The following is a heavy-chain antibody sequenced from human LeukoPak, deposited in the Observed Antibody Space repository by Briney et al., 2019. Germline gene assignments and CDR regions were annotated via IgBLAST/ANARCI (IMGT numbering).Heavy chain of an antibody. V-gene: IGHV4-4*07. CDR2: IYTSGST. J-gene: IGHJ5*02. D-gene: IGHD6-19*01. CDR3: ARGPISAAGTFDP. Sequence: SETLSLTCTVSGGSISSYYWSWIRQHAGKGLEWIGRIYTSGSTNYNPSLKSRVTMSVDTSKNQFSLKLSSVTASDTAVYYCARGPISAAGTFDPWGQGTLVTVSS. CDR1: GGSISSYY.